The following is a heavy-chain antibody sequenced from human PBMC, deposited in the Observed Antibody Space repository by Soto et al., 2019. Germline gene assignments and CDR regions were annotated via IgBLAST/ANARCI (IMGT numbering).Heavy chain of an antibody. J-gene: IGHJ1*01. V-gene: IGHV4-34*01. D-gene: IGHD6-19*01. CDR1: GGSFSGYY. CDR2: INHSGST. CDR3: ARGGPQWLVWRYFQH. Sequence: QVQLQQWGAGLLKPSETLSLTCAVYGGSFSGYYWSWIRQPPGKGLEWIGEINHSGSTNYNPSLKSRVTISVDTSTNQFSLKLSSVTAADTALYYCARGGPQWLVWRYFQHWGQGTLVTVSS.